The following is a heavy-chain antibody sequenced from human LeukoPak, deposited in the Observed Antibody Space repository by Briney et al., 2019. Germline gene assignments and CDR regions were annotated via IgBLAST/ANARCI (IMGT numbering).Heavy chain of an antibody. CDR3: ARDWGSGNSYYFDY. V-gene: IGHV3-33*01. CDR2: IWYDGSNK. Sequence: GGSLRLSCAASGFTFSSYGMHWVRQAPGKGLEWVAVIWYDGSNKYYEDSVKGRFTISRDNSKNTLYLQMNSLRPEDTAVYYCARDWGSGNSYYFDYWGQGTLVTVSS. J-gene: IGHJ4*02. D-gene: IGHD3-10*01. CDR1: GFTFSSYG.